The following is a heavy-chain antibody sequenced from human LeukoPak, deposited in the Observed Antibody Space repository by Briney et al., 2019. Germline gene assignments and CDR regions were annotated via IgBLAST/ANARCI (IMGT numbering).Heavy chain of an antibody. CDR1: GFTFSSYW. J-gene: IGHJ4*02. V-gene: IGHV3-7*01. Sequence: GGSLRLSCATSGFTFSSYWMSWVRQAPGKGLEWVANIKQDGSEKYYVDSVKGRFTISRDNAKNSLYLQMNSLRAEDTAVYYCARAGSEWELPKAIFDYWGQGTLVTVSS. CDR3: ARAGSEWELPKAIFDY. D-gene: IGHD1-26*01. CDR2: IKQDGSEK.